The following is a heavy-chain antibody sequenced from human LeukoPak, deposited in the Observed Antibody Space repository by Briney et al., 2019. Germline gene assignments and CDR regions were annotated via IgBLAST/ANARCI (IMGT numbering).Heavy chain of an antibody. CDR1: GGSISSYF. D-gene: IGHD3-10*01. J-gene: IGHJ6*03. CDR2: IYYSGIT. Sequence: KPSETLSLTRTVSGGSISSYFWSWIRQPPGKGLEWIGYIYYSGITNYNPSLKSRVTISVDTSKNQFSLKLSSVTAADTAVYYCAREGVSVYYYYMDVWGKGTTVTVSS. V-gene: IGHV4-59*01. CDR3: AREGVSVYYYYMDV.